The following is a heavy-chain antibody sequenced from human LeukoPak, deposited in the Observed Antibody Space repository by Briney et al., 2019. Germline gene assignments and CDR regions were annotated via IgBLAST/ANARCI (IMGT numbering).Heavy chain of an antibody. Sequence: ASVKVSCKASGYTFTGYYMHWVRQATGQGLEWMGWMNPNSGNTGYAQKFQGRVTMTRNTSISTAYMELSSLRSEDTAVYYCARAPSGYDDAWGQGTLVTVSS. CDR3: ARAPSGYDDA. CDR2: MNPNSGNT. J-gene: IGHJ4*02. D-gene: IGHD5-12*01. V-gene: IGHV1-8*02. CDR1: GYTFTGYY.